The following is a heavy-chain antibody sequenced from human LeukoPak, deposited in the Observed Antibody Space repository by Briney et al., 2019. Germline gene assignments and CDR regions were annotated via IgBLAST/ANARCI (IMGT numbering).Heavy chain of an antibody. D-gene: IGHD2-2*01. V-gene: IGHV4-39*01. CDR1: GGSISSSSYS. CDR3: ARSVSTRSKLSYYYYGMDV. CDR2: IYYSGST. J-gene: IGHJ6*01. Sequence: SETLSLTCTVSGGSISSSSYSWGWIRQPPGKGLEWIGSIYYSGSTYYNPSLKSRVTMSVDTSKNQLSLKLSSVTDADTAVYYCARSVSTRSKLSYYYYGMDVWGQGTTVTVSS.